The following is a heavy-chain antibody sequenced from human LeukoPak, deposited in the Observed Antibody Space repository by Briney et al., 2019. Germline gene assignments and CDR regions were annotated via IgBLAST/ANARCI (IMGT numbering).Heavy chain of an antibody. J-gene: IGHJ5*02. CDR3: ARSGWYTSGSFDP. V-gene: IGHV5-51*01. Sequence: GESLKISCKSSGYSFTRYWIGWVRQMPGKGLEWMGIIYPGDSDTRYSPSFQGQVTISADKSISTAYLQWSSLKASDTAMYYCARSGWYTSGSFDPWGQGTLVTVSS. CDR1: GYSFTRYW. CDR2: IYPGDSDT. D-gene: IGHD6-19*01.